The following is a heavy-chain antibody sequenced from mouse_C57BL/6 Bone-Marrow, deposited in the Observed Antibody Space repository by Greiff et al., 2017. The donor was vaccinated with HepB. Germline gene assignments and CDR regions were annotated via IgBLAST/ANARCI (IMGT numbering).Heavy chain of an antibody. J-gene: IGHJ2*01. CDR2: INPYNGGT. Sequence: EVQLQQSGPVLVKPGASVKMSCKASGYTFTDYYMNWVKQSHGKSLEWIGVINPYNGGTSYNQKFKGKATLTVDKSSSTAYMELNSLTSEDSAVYYCARGGLWLRRKGPYYFDYWGQGTTLTVSS. CDR3: ARGGLWLRRKGPYYFDY. CDR1: GYTFTDYY. V-gene: IGHV1-19*01. D-gene: IGHD2-2*01.